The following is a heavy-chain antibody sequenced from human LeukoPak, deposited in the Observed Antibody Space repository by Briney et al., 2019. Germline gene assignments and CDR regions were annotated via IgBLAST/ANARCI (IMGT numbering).Heavy chain of an antibody. CDR2: ISISSTTI. V-gene: IGHV3-48*02. Sequence: GGSLRLSCEASGFTFSSYSMNWVRQAPGKGLEWVSYISISSTTIYYADSVQGRFTISRDNAKNSLYLQMNSLRDEDTAVYYCARDQGMVNDAFDIWGQGTLVTVSS. CDR1: GFTFSSYS. D-gene: IGHD3-10*01. CDR3: ARDQGMVNDAFDI. J-gene: IGHJ3*02.